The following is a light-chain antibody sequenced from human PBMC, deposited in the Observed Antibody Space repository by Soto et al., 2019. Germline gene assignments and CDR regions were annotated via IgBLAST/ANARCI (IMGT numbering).Light chain of an antibody. J-gene: IGLJ1*01. V-gene: IGLV2-14*01. CDR3: SSYTDSSNYV. CDR1: GSDIGAYNY. Sequence: QSALTQPASVSGSPGQSITISCTGTGSDIGAYNYVSWYQQHPGKAPKLIIYGVYHRPSGVSNRFSGSRSGNTASLTISGLQAEDEADYYCSSYTDSSNYVFGTGTKLTVL. CDR2: GVY.